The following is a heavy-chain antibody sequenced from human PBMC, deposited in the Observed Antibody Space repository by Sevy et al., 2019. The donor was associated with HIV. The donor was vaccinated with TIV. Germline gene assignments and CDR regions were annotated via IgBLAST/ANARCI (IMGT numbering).Heavy chain of an antibody. CDR3: ARDARVVVAATDYYYYYGMDV. D-gene: IGHD2-15*01. CDR2: ISSSSSTI. J-gene: IGHJ6*02. V-gene: IGHV3-48*02. Sequence: GESLKISCAASGFTFSSYSMNWVRQAPGKGLEWVSYISSSSSTIYYADSVKGRFTISRDNAKNSLYLQMNSLRDEDTAVYYCARDARVVVAATDYYYYYGMDVWGQGTTVTVSS. CDR1: GFTFSSYS.